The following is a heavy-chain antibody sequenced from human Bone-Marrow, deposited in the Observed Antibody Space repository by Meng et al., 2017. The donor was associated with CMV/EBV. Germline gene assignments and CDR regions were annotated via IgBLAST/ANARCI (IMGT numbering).Heavy chain of an antibody. Sequence: GESLKISCAASGFTFSSYAMHWVRQAPGKGLEWVATISYDGSNKHHADSVKGRIAISRDNSKNTLYLQINSLTTEDTAVYYCAKGAIFGRGDYWGQGTLVTVSS. CDR2: ISYDGSNK. J-gene: IGHJ4*02. D-gene: IGHD3-3*01. CDR3: AKGAIFGRGDY. V-gene: IGHV3-30*09. CDR1: GFTFSSYA.